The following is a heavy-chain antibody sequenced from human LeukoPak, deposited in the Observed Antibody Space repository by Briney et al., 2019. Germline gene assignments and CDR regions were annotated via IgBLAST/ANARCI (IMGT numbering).Heavy chain of an antibody. Sequence: GGSLRLSCAASGFTFSNYAMSWVRQAPGKGLEWVSCISSSSSYIYYADSVEGRFTISRDNAKNSLYLQMNSLRAEDTAVYYCARAHNWKYGSFDFWGQGTLVTVSS. D-gene: IGHD1-7*01. CDR3: ARAHNWKYGSFDF. J-gene: IGHJ4*02. CDR1: GFTFSNYA. CDR2: ISSSSSYI. V-gene: IGHV3-21*01.